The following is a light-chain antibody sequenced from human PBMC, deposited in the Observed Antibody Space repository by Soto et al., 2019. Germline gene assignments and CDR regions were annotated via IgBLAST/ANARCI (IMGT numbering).Light chain of an antibody. V-gene: IGKV3-15*01. Sequence: EIVMTQSPATLSVSPGERATLSCRASQSVSSNLAWYQQKPGQAPRLLIYGASTRATGIPARFSGSGSGTEFTLTISSLQPEDFAAYYCQQYNYWPPWTFGQGTKVEIK. CDR3: QQYNYWPPWT. CDR1: QSVSSN. J-gene: IGKJ1*01. CDR2: GAS.